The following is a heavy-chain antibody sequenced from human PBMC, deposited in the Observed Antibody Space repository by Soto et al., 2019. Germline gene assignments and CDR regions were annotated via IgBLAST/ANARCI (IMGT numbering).Heavy chain of an antibody. V-gene: IGHV4-30-4*01. CDR3: ARVGYRGYDFFDY. CDR1: GGSISSGDYY. CDR2: IYYSGST. Sequence: QVPLQESGPGLVKPSQTLSLTCTVSGGSISSGDYYWSWIRQPPGKVLEWIGYIYYSGSTYYNPSLKSRVTISVDTSKNQFSLKLSSVTAADTAVYYCARVGYRGYDFFDYWGQGTLVTVSS. D-gene: IGHD5-12*01. J-gene: IGHJ4*02.